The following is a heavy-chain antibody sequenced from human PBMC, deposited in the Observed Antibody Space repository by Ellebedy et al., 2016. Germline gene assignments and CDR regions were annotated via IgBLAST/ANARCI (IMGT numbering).Heavy chain of an antibody. CDR3: AKDIAWELLRGLDY. CDR1: GFTFSSYS. V-gene: IGHV3-48*04. J-gene: IGHJ4*02. CDR2: ISSSSSTI. D-gene: IGHD1-26*01. Sequence: GGSLRLSCAASGFTFSSYSMNWVRQAPGKGLEWVSYISSSSSTIYYADSVKGRFTISRDNAKNSLYLQMNSLRAEDTALYYCAKDIAWELLRGLDYWGQGTLVTVSS.